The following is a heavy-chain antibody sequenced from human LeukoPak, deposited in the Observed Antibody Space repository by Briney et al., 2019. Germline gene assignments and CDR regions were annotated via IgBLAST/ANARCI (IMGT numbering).Heavy chain of an antibody. CDR2: INQSGRT. D-gene: IGHD5-18*01. Sequence: SETLSLTVAVYGGAFSGYYWSWIRQVPGKGLEWLGEINQSGRTNYNPSLKSRVTISEDTSKNQISLNLSFVTATDTAVYYWARGWFGFWHNSYADDNAFDVWGPGTMVTVSS. CDR3: ARGWFGFWHNSYADDNAFDV. CDR1: GGAFSGYY. J-gene: IGHJ3*01. V-gene: IGHV4-34*01.